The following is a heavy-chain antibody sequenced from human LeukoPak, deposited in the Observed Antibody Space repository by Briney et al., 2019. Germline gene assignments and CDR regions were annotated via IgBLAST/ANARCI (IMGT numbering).Heavy chain of an antibody. V-gene: IGHV1-69*05. Sequence: ASVKVSCKASGGTFSSYAISWVRQAPGQGLEWMGRIIPIFGTANYAQKFQGRVTITTDESTSTAYMELSSLRSEDTAVYYCARDWERYDSSGYYYWGQGTLVTVSS. CDR3: ARDWERYDSSGYYY. CDR1: GGTFSSYA. J-gene: IGHJ4*02. CDR2: IIPIFGTA. D-gene: IGHD3-22*01.